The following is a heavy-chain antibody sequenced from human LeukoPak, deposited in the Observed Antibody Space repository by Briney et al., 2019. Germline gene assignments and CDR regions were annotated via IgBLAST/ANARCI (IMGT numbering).Heavy chain of an antibody. Sequence: SETLSLTCTVSGGSISSYYWSWIRQPPGKGLEWIGYIYYSGSTNYNPSLKSRVTISVDTSKNQFSLKPSSVTAADTAVYYCARHGPGIQLWLWYFDLWGRGTLVTVSS. V-gene: IGHV4-59*08. CDR1: GGSISSYY. CDR3: ARHGPGIQLWLWYFDL. CDR2: IYYSGST. D-gene: IGHD5-18*01. J-gene: IGHJ2*01.